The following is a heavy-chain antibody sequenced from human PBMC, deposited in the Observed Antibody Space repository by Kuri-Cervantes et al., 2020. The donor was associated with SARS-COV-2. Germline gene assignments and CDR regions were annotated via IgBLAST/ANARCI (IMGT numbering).Heavy chain of an antibody. CDR3: ARRITMARVAWVYFDY. D-gene: IGHD3-10*01. CDR1: GFTVSSNY. Sequence: GESLKISCAASGFTVSSNYMSWVRQAPGKGLEWVSVIYSGGSTYYADSVKGRFTISRDNSKNTLYLQMNSLRAEDTAVYYCARRITMARVAWVYFDYWGQGTLVTVSS. V-gene: IGHV3-53*01. CDR2: IYSGGST. J-gene: IGHJ4*02.